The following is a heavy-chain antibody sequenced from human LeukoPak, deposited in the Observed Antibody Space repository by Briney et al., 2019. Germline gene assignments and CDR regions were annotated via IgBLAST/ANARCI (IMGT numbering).Heavy chain of an antibody. J-gene: IGHJ5*02. CDR1: GGSISSSSYY. CDR3: ARVEDIAVAGT. D-gene: IGHD6-19*01. V-gene: IGHV4-39*07. CDR2: IYYSGNT. Sequence: PSETLSLTCTVSGGSISSSSYYWGWIRQPPGKGLEWIGSIYYSGNTYYNPSLKSRVTISVDTSKNQFSLKLSSVTAADTAVYYCARVEDIAVAGTWGQGTLVTVSS.